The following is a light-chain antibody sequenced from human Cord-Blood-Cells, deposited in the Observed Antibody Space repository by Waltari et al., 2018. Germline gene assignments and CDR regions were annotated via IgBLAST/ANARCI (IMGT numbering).Light chain of an antibody. CDR1: SSDAGGYNL. J-gene: IGLJ1*01. V-gene: IGLV2-23*01. CDR3: CSYAGSSTYV. Sequence: QSALTQPASVSGSPGPSITIPGTGTSSDAGGYNLVSWYQQHPGKAPKLMIYEGSKRPSGVSNRFSGSKSGNTASLTISGLQAEDEADYYCCSYAGSSTYVFGTGTKVTVL. CDR2: EGS.